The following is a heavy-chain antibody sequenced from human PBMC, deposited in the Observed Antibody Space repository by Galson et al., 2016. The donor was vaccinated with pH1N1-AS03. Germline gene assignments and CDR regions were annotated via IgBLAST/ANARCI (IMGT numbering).Heavy chain of an antibody. D-gene: IGHD3-16*01. Sequence: SETLSLTCRVSGGSTSNYFWTWIRQPPGKGLEWMGDFDYSGTAKYNPSLKSRVIISADASKKEVYLSLPSVTAADTAIYSCARHRVELSLGGLDSWGPGTLVTVSS. J-gene: IGHJ4*02. V-gene: IGHV4-59*08. CDR1: GGSTSNYF. CDR3: ARHRVELSLGGLDS. CDR2: FDYSGTA.